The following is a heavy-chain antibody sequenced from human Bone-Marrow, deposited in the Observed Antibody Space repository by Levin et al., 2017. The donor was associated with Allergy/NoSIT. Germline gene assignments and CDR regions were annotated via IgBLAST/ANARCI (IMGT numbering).Heavy chain of an antibody. Sequence: GGSLRLSCKASGYTFIDHYIHWVRQAPGQGLEWMGWINPYSGGTKDAQKFQGRVTMTRDTSINTAYMEISSLRSDDTAVYYCTRERDDFDYWGQGTLVTVSS. V-gene: IGHV1-2*02. J-gene: IGHJ4*02. CDR2: INPYSGGT. CDR3: TRERDDFDY. CDR1: GYTFIDHY.